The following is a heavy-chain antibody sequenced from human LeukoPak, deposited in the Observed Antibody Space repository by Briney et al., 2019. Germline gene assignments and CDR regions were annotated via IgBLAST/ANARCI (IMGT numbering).Heavy chain of an antibody. J-gene: IGHJ4*02. V-gene: IGHV5-51*01. CDR3: ARQDGSGLYYFDY. CDR1: GYPFTPYW. D-gene: IGHD3-10*01. CDR2: IYPSDSNT. Sequence: GESLKISCKGSGYPFTPYWIAWVRQMPGKGLEWMGVIYPSDSNTRYSPSFQGRVTISADKSVSTAYLQWSSLKASDTAMYYCARQDGSGLYYFDYWGQGTLVTVSS.